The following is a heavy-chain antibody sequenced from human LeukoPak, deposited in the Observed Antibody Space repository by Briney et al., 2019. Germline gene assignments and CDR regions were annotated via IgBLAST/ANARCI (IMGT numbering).Heavy chain of an antibody. V-gene: IGHV3-30*18. CDR1: GFTFSSYG. CDR3: AKGWNNWNDPSDY. D-gene: IGHD1-1*01. CDR2: ISYDGSNK. J-gene: IGHJ4*02. Sequence: GRSLRLSCAASGFTFSSYGMHWVRQAPGKGLEWVAVISYDGSNKYCADSVKGRFTISRDNSKNTLYLQMNSLRAEDTAVYYCAKGWNNWNDPSDYWGQGTLVTVSS.